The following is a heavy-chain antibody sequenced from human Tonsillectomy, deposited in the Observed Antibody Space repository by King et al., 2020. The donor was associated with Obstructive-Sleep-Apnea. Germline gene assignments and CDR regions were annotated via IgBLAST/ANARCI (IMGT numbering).Heavy chain of an antibody. CDR2: INHSGST. CDR1: GGSFSGYY. J-gene: IGHJ4*02. D-gene: IGHD3-22*01. V-gene: IGHV4-34*01. CDR3: ARVSPMGYDSSGYYDY. Sequence: VQLQQWGAGLLKPSETLSLTCAVYGGSFSGYYWSWIRQPPGKGLEWIGEINHSGSTNYNPSLTSRVTISVDTSKNQFSLKLSSVTAADTAVYYCARVSPMGYDSSGYYDYWGQGTLVTVSS.